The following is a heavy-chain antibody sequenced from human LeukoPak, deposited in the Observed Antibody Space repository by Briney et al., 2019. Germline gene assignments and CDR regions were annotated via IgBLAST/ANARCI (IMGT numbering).Heavy chain of an antibody. CDR3: ARLRVGATGYFDS. D-gene: IGHD1-26*01. J-gene: IGHJ4*02. Sequence: WIRQPPGKGLEWIGSVYYSGSTYNNPSLKSRVTISVDTSKKQFSLKISSVTAADTAVYYCARLRVGATGYFDSWGQGTLVTVSS. CDR2: VYYSGST. V-gene: IGHV4-39*01.